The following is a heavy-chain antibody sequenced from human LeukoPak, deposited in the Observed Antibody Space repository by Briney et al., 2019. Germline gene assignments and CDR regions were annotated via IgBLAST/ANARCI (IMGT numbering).Heavy chain of an antibody. CDR3: AKHLNNYGSGSSVDY. V-gene: IGHV3-30*18. CDR2: ISYDGSNK. J-gene: IGHJ4*02. CDR1: GFTFGSYG. D-gene: IGHD3-10*01. Sequence: GGSLRLSCAASGFTFGSYGMHWVRQAPGKGLEWVAVISYDGSNKNYADFVKGRFTISRDNSNNTLYLQMNSLESEDTAVYYCAKHLNNYGSGSSVDYWGQGTLVTVSS.